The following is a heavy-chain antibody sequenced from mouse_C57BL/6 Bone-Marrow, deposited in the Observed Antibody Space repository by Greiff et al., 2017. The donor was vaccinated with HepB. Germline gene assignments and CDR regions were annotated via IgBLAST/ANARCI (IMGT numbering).Heavy chain of an antibody. J-gene: IGHJ1*03. CDR1: GYAFSSSW. D-gene: IGHD1-1*01. Sequence: QVQLKESGPELVKPGASVKISCKASGYAFSSSWMNWVKQRPGKGLEWIGRIYPGDGDTNYNGKFKGKATLTADKSSSTAYMQLSSLTSEDSAVYFCASRRLLRSPYFDVWGTGTTVTVSS. CDR3: ASRRLLRSPYFDV. V-gene: IGHV1-82*01. CDR2: IYPGDGDT.